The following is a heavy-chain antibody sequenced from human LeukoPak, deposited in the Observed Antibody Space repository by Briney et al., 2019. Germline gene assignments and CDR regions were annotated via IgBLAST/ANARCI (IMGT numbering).Heavy chain of an antibody. CDR3: ARGIVGPTFDY. Sequence: PSETLSLTCTVSGGSISSYYWSWIRQPPGKGLEWIGYISHSGSTYSNPSLKSRVTISVDRSKNQFSLKLSSVTVADTAVYYCARGIVGPTFDYWGQGTLVTVSS. V-gene: IGHV4-59*12. CDR1: GGSISSYY. J-gene: IGHJ4*02. D-gene: IGHD1-26*01. CDR2: ISHSGST.